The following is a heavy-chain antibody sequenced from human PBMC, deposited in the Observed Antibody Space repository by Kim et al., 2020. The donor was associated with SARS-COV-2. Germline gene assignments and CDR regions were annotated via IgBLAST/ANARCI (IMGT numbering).Heavy chain of an antibody. CDR2: ISSSSSYI. J-gene: IGHJ4*02. Sequence: GGSLRLSCAASGFTFSSYSMNWVRQAPGKGLEWVSSISSSSSYIYYADSVKGRFTISRDNAKNTLYLQMNSLRAEDTAVYYCARVGEYSSSSGFDYWGQGTLVTVSS. D-gene: IGHD6-6*01. CDR1: GFTFSSYS. V-gene: IGHV3-21*01. CDR3: ARVGEYSSSSGFDY.